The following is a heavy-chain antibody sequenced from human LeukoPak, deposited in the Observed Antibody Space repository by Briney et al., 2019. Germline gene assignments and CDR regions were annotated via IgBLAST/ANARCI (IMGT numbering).Heavy chain of an antibody. J-gene: IGHJ3*02. CDR2: INHSGST. CDR3: ARRQLWRNAFDI. CDR1: GGSFSGYY. Sequence: SETLSLTCAVYGGSFSGYYWSWIRQPPGKELEWIGEINHSGSTNYNPSLKSRVTISVDTSKNQFSLKLSSVTAADTAVYYCARRQLWRNAFDIWGQGTMVTVSS. V-gene: IGHV4-34*01. D-gene: IGHD5-18*01.